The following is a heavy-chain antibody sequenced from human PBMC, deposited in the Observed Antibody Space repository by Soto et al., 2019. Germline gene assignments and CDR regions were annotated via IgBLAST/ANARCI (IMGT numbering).Heavy chain of an antibody. CDR3: AGIAAAGKSFDY. J-gene: IGHJ4*02. Sequence: SETLSLTCAVYGGSFSGFYWSWIRQPPGKGLEWIGEINHSGTTNSNPSLRSRVTISVDTSKNQFSLKLSSVTAADTAVYYCAGIAAAGKSFDYWGQGTLVTVSS. CDR1: GGSFSGFY. CDR2: INHSGTT. D-gene: IGHD6-13*01. V-gene: IGHV4-34*01.